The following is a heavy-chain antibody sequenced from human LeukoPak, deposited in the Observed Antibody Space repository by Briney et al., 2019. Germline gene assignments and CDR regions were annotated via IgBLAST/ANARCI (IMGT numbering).Heavy chain of an antibody. CDR1: GFTFSSYG. CDR3: EKLYYDFWGGYYLGGAFDY. D-gene: IGHD3-3*01. V-gene: IGHV3-33*06. Sequence: GRSLRLSGAASGFTFSSYGMHWLRQAPGKGLEWVAVILYDGSNKYYADSVKGRFTISRYNCKNTLYLQMHSLRAEDTAVYYCEKLYYDFWGGYYLGGAFDYWGQGTLVTVSS. CDR2: ILYDGSNK. J-gene: IGHJ4*02.